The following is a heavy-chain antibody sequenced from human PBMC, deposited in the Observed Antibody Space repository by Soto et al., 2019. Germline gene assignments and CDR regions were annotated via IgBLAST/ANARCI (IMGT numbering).Heavy chain of an antibody. Sequence: QVHLVQSGAEVKESGASVRVSCKASGYTFSSNAIHWVRQAPGQELEWMGWINGGNGYTKYSQNFQDRVTLTRDTSASTTYMELSSLRSEATAIFYCARATYTSGGSPTFSMDVWGQGTTVTVSS. CDR2: INGGNGYT. CDR1: GYTFSSNA. CDR3: ARATYTSGGSPTFSMDV. J-gene: IGHJ6*02. V-gene: IGHV1-3*01. D-gene: IGHD3-10*01.